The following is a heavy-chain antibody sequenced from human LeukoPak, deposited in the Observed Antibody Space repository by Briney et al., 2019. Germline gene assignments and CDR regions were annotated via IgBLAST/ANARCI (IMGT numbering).Heavy chain of an antibody. D-gene: IGHD6-13*01. CDR2: IYTSGST. V-gene: IGHV4-61*02. J-gene: IGHJ5*02. CDR1: GGSISSGSYY. Sequence: SQTLSLTCTVSGGSISSGSYYWSWIRQPAGKGLEWIGRIYTSGSTNYNPSLKSRVTISVDTSKNQFSLKLSSVTAADTAVYARGLSSSWYWLDPWGQGTLVTVSS. CDR3: GLSSSWYWLDP.